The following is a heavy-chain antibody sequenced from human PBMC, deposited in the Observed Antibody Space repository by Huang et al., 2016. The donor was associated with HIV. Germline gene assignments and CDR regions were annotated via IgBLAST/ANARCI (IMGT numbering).Heavy chain of an antibody. D-gene: IGHD2-15*01. V-gene: IGHV5-51*01. Sequence: EVQLVQSGAEVKKPGESLKISCKGFGYSFTSYWIGWVGQMPGKGLEWKGIIYPDDSDTRYSPSFQGQVTISVYKSSRTAYLQWNSLKASDTAIYYCARSLGHCRGGSCSLIYFDYWGQGTLVTVSS. CDR3: ARSLGHCRGGSCSLIYFDY. CDR1: GYSFTSYW. CDR2: IYPDDSDT. J-gene: IGHJ4*02.